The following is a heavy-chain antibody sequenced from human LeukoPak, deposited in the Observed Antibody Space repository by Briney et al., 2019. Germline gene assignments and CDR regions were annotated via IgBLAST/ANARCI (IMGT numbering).Heavy chain of an antibody. J-gene: IGHJ3*02. Sequence: GGSLRLSCAASGFTFSDSAMHWVRQASGKGLEWVGRIRSKANTYATAYVASVKGRFTISSDDSKNTAYLQMNSLKPEDTAVYYCTRTAFGWGAFDIWGQGTVVTVSS. CDR1: GFTFSDSA. CDR3: TRTAFGWGAFDI. D-gene: IGHD3-16*01. V-gene: IGHV3-73*01. CDR2: IRSKANTYAT.